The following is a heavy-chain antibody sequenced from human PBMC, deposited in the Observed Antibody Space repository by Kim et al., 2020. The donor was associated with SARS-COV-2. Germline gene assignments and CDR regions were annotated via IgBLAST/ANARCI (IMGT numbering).Heavy chain of an antibody. CDR2: ISSGSTTI. D-gene: IGHD3-22*01. V-gene: IGHV3-48*02. J-gene: IGHJ4*02. Sequence: GGSLRLSCTASGFTFSSYSMNWVRQAPGKGLEWVSYISSGSTTIYYADSVKGRFTISRDNAKNSLFLQMNSLRDEDTAVYYCARDRYYDTSGYYDYGYWGQGTLVIVSS. CDR1: GFTFSSYS. CDR3: ARDRYYDTSGYYDYGY.